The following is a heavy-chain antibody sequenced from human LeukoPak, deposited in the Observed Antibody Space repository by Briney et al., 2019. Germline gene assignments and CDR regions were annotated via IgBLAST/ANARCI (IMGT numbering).Heavy chain of an antibody. CDR3: ARGPPYYDFWSGYYTRGMDV. V-gene: IGHV4-34*01. CDR1: GGSFSGYY. J-gene: IGHJ6*02. D-gene: IGHD3-3*01. CDR2: INHSGST. Sequence: SETLSLTCAVYGGSFSGYYWSWIRQPPGKGLEWIGEINHSGSTNYNPSLKSRVTISVDTSKNQFSLKLSSVTAADTAVYYCARGPPYYDFWSGYYTRGMDVWGQGTTVTVSS.